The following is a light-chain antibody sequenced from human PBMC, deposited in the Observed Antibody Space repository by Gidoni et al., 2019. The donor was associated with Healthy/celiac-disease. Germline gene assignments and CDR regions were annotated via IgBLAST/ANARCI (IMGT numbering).Light chain of an antibody. Sequence: YDLTQRPTLSVSRGQTARITCSGDALAKQYAYWYQQKPGQAPVLVIYKDSERPSGIPERFSGSSSGTTVPLSISGVQAEDEADYYCQSADSSGTYRVFGGGTKLTVL. V-gene: IGLV3-25*03. CDR1: ALAKQY. J-gene: IGLJ3*02. CDR2: KDS. CDR3: QSADSSGTYRV.